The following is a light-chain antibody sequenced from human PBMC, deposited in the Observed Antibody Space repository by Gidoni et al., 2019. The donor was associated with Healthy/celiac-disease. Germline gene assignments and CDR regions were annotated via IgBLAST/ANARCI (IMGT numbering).Light chain of an antibody. J-gene: IGKJ3*01. V-gene: IGKV1-NL1*01. CDR2: AAS. CDR3: QQYHRMFT. CDR1: QGISNS. Sequence: DIQMTQSPSSLSASVGDRVTITCRASQGISNSLAWYQQKPGKAPKLLLYAASRLESGVPSRFSGSGSGTDYTLTISSLQPEDFATYYCQQYHRMFTFGPGTKVDIK.